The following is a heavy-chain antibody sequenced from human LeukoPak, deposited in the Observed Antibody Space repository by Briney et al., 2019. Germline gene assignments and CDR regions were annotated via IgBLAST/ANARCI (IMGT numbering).Heavy chain of an antibody. J-gene: IGHJ6*03. CDR3: ARVDRYHYYLDV. Sequence: VSLVKVSCRASGGKGSSDGITWGRQATGQGLEWMGGIMPLFNTANCAQQFQGRVTITTDESTSTAYMELSSLRFEDTAMYCCARVDRYHYYLDVWGKGTTVTVSS. CDR1: GGKGSSDG. CDR2: IMPLFNTA. V-gene: IGHV1-69*05.